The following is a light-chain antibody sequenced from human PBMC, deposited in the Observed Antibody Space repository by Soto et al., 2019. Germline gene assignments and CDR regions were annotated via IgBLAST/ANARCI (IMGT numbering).Light chain of an antibody. Sequence: IVMTQSPATLSVSPGERATLSCRASQSVTSNLAWYQQKPGQAPRLLMYGASTRATGIPARFGGSGSATEFTLTISSLEPEDFAVYYCQQRSDWPPITFGQGTRLEIK. CDR2: GAS. CDR3: QQRSDWPPIT. J-gene: IGKJ5*01. V-gene: IGKV3-15*01. CDR1: QSVTSN.